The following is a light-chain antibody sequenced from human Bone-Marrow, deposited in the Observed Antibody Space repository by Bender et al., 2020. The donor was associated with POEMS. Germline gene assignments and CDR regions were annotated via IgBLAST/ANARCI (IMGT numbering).Light chain of an antibody. Sequence: NFMLTQPHSVSESPGKTVTISCTRSSGSIASNYVQWYQQRPGSSPTTVMFDNNQRPSGVPDRFSGSIDSSSNSASLTISGLKTEDAADYYCQSYDNSAWVFGGGTKLTVL. CDR1: SGSIASNY. CDR3: QSYDNSAWV. J-gene: IGLJ3*02. CDR2: DNN. V-gene: IGLV6-57*01.